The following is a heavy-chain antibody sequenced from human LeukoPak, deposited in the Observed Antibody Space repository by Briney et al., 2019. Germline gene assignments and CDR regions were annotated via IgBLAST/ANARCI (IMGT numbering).Heavy chain of an antibody. CDR3: AKSTFFRFSGTYSLDY. CDR1: GFTFSSSE. D-gene: IGHD1-26*01. CDR2: ISSGGSNI. J-gene: IGHJ4*02. V-gene: IGHV3-48*03. Sequence: QPGGSLRLSCAASGFTFSSSEMNWVRQAPGKGLEWVSYISSGGSNIYYPDSVKGRFTISRDNTKNSLYLQMNSLRAEDTAVYHCAKSTFFRFSGTYSLDYWGRGTLVTVSS.